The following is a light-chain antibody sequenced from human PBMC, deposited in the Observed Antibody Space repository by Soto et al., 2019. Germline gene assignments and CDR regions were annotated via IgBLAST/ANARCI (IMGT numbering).Light chain of an antibody. CDR3: CSYSGTNTFV. V-gene: IGLV2-23*01. Sequence: QSALTQPASVSGSPGQSITLSCTGTSSDVGSYNLVSWYQQHTGKAPKLMIYEGNNRPSGVSNRFSGSKSANTASLTISGLQPEDEADYYCCSYSGTNTFVFGTGTKLTVL. J-gene: IGLJ1*01. CDR2: EGN. CDR1: SSDVGSYNL.